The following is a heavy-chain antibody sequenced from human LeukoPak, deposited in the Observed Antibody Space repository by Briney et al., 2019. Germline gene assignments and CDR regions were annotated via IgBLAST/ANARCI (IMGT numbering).Heavy chain of an antibody. D-gene: IGHD3-10*01. V-gene: IGHV4-59*12. CDR3: ARLGGLRITMLRGASH. CDR1: GGSISSYY. J-gene: IGHJ4*02. CDR2: IYYSGST. Sequence: SETLSLTRTVSGGSISSYYWSWIRQPPGKGLEWIGYIYYSGSTNYNPSLKSRVTISVDTSKNQFSLKVSSVTAADTALYYCARLGGLRITMLRGASHWGQGTLVTVAS.